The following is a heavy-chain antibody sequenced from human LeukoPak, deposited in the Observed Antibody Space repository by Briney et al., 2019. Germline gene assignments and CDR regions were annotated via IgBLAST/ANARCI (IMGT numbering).Heavy chain of an antibody. CDR3: AGHHPRNTVDF. CDR2: IYYSGST. CDR1: GGSVSSYY. J-gene: IGHJ4*02. V-gene: IGHV4-59*08. Sequence: SETLSLTCTVSGGSVSSYYWSWIRQPPGKGLEWIGYIYYSGSTNYNPSLKSRVTISVDTSKNQFSLKLSPVTAADTAVYYCAGHHPRNTVDFWGQGTLVTVSS. D-gene: IGHD2/OR15-2a*01.